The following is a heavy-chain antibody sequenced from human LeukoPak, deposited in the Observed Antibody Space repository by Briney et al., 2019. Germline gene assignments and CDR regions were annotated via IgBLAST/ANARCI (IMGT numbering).Heavy chain of an antibody. CDR3: ASLNPTLSVEGGSYSDY. J-gene: IGHJ4*02. CDR1: GGSISSSSYY. Sequence: SETLSLTCTVSGGSISSSSYYWGWIRQPPGKGLEWIGSIYYSGSTYYNPSLKSRVTISVDTSKNQFSLKLSSVTAADTAVYYCASLNPTLSVEGGSYSDYWGQGTLVTVSS. V-gene: IGHV4-39*01. CDR2: IYYSGST. D-gene: IGHD1-26*01.